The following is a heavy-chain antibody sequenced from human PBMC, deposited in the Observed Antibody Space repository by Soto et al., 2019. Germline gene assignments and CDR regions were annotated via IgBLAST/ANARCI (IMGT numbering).Heavy chain of an antibody. V-gene: IGHV1-3*01. D-gene: IGHD6-13*01. CDR3: ARDFHRSWAPLYYYYGMDV. Sequence: GASVKVSCKASGYTFTSYAMHWVRQAPGQRLEWMGWINAGNGNTKYSQKFQGRVTITRDTSASTAYMELSSLRSEDTAVYYCARDFHRSWAPLYYYYGMDVWGQGTTVTVSS. J-gene: IGHJ6*02. CDR1: GYTFTSYA. CDR2: INAGNGNT.